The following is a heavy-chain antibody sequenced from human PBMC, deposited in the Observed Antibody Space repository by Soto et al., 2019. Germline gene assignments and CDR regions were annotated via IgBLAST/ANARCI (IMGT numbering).Heavy chain of an antibody. D-gene: IGHD3-10*01. J-gene: IGHJ5*02. CDR1: GGSISSGGYY. Sequence: SETLSLTCTVSGGSISSGGYYWSWIRQHPGKGLEWIGYIYYSGSTYYNPSLKSRVTISVDTSKNQFSLKLSSVTAADTAVYYCARGAIWFGEFPRLNWFDPWGQGTLVTVS. CDR3: ARGAIWFGEFPRLNWFDP. CDR2: IYYSGST. V-gene: IGHV4-31*03.